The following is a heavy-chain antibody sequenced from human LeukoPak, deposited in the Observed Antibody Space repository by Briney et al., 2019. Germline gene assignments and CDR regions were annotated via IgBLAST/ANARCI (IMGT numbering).Heavy chain of an antibody. J-gene: IGHJ3*02. CDR2: ISSSSDYI. CDR1: GFTFSTYN. CDR3: ARDVGASAPDAFDI. Sequence: PGGSLRLSRAASGFTFSTYNMNWVRQAPGEGLEWVSSISSSSDYIYYADLVKGRFTISRDNAKNSLYMQMTSLRAEDTDVYYCARDVGASAPDAFDIWGEGTMVTVSS. D-gene: IGHD1-26*01. V-gene: IGHV3-21*01.